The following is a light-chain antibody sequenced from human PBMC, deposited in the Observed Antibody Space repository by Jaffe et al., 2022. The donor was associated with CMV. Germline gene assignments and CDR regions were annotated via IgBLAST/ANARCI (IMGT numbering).Light chain of an antibody. CDR3: GTWDSSLSARV. V-gene: IGLV1-51*01. CDR2: DNN. Sequence: QSVLTQPPSVSAAPEQKVTVSCSGSSSNIGENYVSWYQQRPGTAPKLLIYDNNERPSGIPDRFSGSKSGTSATLGISGLQTGDEADYYCGTWDSSLSARVFGGGTKVTLL. J-gene: IGLJ3*02. CDR1: SSNIGENY.